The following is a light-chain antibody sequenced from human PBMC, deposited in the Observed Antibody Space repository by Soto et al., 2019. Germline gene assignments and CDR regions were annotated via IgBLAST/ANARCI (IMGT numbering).Light chain of an antibody. CDR2: GAS. Sequence: EIVMTQSPATLSVSPGDRATLSCRASQSVSSNLAWYQQKPGQAPRLLIYGASNRATGIPDRFSGSGSGTDFTLTISGLQPEDFAAYYCQQLRSYPSTFGGGTKVDIK. CDR3: QQLRSYPST. CDR1: QSVSSN. V-gene: IGKV3D-15*01. J-gene: IGKJ4*01.